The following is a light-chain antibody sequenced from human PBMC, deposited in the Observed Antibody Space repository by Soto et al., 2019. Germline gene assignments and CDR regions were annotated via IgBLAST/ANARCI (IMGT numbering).Light chain of an antibody. Sequence: DIQMTQSPSTLSASVGDRVTITCRASQSIDRRLAWYQQKPGKAPKLLIYRASSLESGVPSRFSGSGSGTEFTFTISSLQHDDFATYYCQQYKTYTYTFAQGTKLEIK. CDR1: QSIDRR. CDR3: QQYKTYTYT. V-gene: IGKV1-5*03. CDR2: RAS. J-gene: IGKJ2*01.